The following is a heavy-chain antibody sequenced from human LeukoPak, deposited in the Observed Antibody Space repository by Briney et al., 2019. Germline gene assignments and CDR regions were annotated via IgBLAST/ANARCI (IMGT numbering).Heavy chain of an antibody. V-gene: IGHV3-7*03. Sequence: GGSLRLSCVASGFTFGKYWMSWVRQAPGKGLEWVANIKLDGSEKNYVDSVKGRFTISRDNTKNSLYLQMNSLSAEDTAVFYCARESYYDFWSGYYPHYYGMDVWGQGTTVTVSS. J-gene: IGHJ6*02. CDR2: IKLDGSEK. CDR3: ARESYYDFWSGYYPHYYGMDV. CDR1: GFTFGKYW. D-gene: IGHD3-3*01.